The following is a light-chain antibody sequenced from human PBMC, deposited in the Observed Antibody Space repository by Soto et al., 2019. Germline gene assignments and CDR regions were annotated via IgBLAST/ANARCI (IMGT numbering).Light chain of an antibody. J-gene: IGKJ1*01. CDR1: QGIRND. CDR2: AAS. Sequence: AIQMTQSPPSLSASVGDRVTITCRASQGIRNDLGWYQQKPGKAPKLLISAASSLQSGVPSRFSGSGSGTDFTLTISSLQPEDFATYYCLQDYNYPWTFGQGTKVEIK. V-gene: IGKV1-6*01. CDR3: LQDYNYPWT.